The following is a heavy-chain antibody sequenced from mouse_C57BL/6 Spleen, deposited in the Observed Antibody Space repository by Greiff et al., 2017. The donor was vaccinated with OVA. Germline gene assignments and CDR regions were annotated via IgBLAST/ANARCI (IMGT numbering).Heavy chain of an antibody. CDR2: IDPETGGT. CDR3: TREGDGSYFDY. V-gene: IGHV1-15*01. CDR1: GYTFTDYE. J-gene: IGHJ2*01. D-gene: IGHD1-1*01. Sequence: VQLQQSGAELVRPGASVTLSCKASGYTFTDYEMHWVKQTPVHGLEWIGAIDPETGGTAYNQKFKGKAILTADKSSSTAYMELRSLTSEDSAVYYCTREGDGSYFDYCGQGTTLTVSS.